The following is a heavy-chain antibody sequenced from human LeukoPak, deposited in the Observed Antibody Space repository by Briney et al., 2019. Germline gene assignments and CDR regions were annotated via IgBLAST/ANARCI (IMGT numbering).Heavy chain of an antibody. J-gene: IGHJ4*02. D-gene: IGHD2-2*01. Sequence: KTSETLSLTCTVSGGSISSGDYYWSWIRQPPGKGLEWIGYIYYSGTSYYNPSLKSRLTISVDTSKNQFSLKLSSVTAADTAVYYCARVIGYCSSTSCFGYFDYWGQGTLVPVSS. CDR3: ARVIGYCSSTSCFGYFDY. CDR1: GGSISSGDYY. V-gene: IGHV4-30-4*01. CDR2: IYYSGTS.